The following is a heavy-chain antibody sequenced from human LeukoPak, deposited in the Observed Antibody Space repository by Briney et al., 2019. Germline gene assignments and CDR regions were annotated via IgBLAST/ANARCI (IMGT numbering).Heavy chain of an antibody. CDR1: GFTFSSYD. Sequence: GGSLRLSCAASGFTFSSYDMNWVRQAPGKGLEWVSSISTSSSYIYYADSVKGRFTISRDNARKSVYLQMNSLRVEDTAVYYCAKESESYDSSGSTFDYWGQGTLVTVSS. CDR2: ISTSSSYI. J-gene: IGHJ4*02. CDR3: AKESESYDSSGSTFDY. D-gene: IGHD3-22*01. V-gene: IGHV3-21*01.